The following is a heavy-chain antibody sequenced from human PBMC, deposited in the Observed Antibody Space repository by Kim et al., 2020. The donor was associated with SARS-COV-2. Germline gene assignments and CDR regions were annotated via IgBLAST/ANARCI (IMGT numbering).Heavy chain of an antibody. CDR2: IYYSGST. V-gene: IGHV4-31*03. CDR1: GGSISSGGYY. D-gene: IGHD2-15*01. Sequence: SETLSLTCTVSGGSISSGGYYWSWIRQHPGKGLEWIGYIYYSGSTYYNPSLKSRVTISVDTSKNQFSLKLSSVTAADTAVYYCARDNSADCSGGSCPYFQHWGQGTLVTVSS. J-gene: IGHJ1*01. CDR3: ARDNSADCSGGSCPYFQH.